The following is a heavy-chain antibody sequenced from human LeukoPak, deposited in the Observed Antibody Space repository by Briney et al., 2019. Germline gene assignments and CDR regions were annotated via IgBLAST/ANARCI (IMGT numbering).Heavy chain of an antibody. J-gene: IGHJ1*01. CDR1: GDSVSRSDSY. D-gene: IGHD3-22*01. CDR3: ARRRYYDGSGYLE. V-gene: IGHV4-39*01. CDR2: IYYSGRT. Sequence: SETLSLTCSVSGDSVSRSDSYWDWIRQPPGKGLEWIGTIYYSGRTYYSPSLKSRITMSVDPSNNQFSLNLGSVTAADTAVYYCARRRYYDGSGYLEWGQGTLLSVSS.